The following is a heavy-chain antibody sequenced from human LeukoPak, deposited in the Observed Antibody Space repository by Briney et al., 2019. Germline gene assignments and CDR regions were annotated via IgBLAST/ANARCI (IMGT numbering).Heavy chain of an antibody. D-gene: IGHD3-10*01. V-gene: IGHV4-34*01. CDR2: INHSGST. CDR1: GGTFSGYY. J-gene: IGHJ4*02. CDR3: AREVRRNIDY. Sequence: SETLSLTCAVYGGTFSGYYWSWIRQPPGKGLEWIGEINHSGSTNYNPSLKSRVTISVDTSKNQFSLKLSSVTAADTAVYYCAREVRRNIDYWGQGTLVTVSS.